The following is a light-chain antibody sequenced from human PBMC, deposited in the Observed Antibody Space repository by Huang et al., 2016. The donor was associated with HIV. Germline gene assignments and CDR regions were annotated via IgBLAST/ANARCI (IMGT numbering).Light chain of an antibody. J-gene: IGKJ2*01. Sequence: LLTQSPVTLSVSTGENVTLSCRASQSIANNLAWYQQRPGQAPSLLIYGASTRIIDIPGRFNGSASGTQFTLTITSLQPDDFTVYYCQQYNVWPYTFGQGTRLEIK. V-gene: IGKV3D-15*01. CDR2: GAS. CDR1: QSIANN. CDR3: QQYNVWPYT.